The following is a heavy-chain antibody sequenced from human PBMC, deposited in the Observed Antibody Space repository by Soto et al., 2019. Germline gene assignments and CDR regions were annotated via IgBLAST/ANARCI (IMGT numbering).Heavy chain of an antibody. V-gene: IGHV1-46*01. J-gene: IGHJ5*02. Sequence: QVQLVQSGAEVKKPGASVKFSCKASGYTFTSYYMHWVRQAPGQGLEWMGIINPSGGSTSYAQKFQGRVTMTRDTSTSTVYRELSSLRSEDTAVYYCARDAFGILTGYFLDINWFDPWGQGTLVTVSS. D-gene: IGHD3-9*01. CDR3: ARDAFGILTGYFLDINWFDP. CDR2: INPSGGST. CDR1: GYTFTSYY.